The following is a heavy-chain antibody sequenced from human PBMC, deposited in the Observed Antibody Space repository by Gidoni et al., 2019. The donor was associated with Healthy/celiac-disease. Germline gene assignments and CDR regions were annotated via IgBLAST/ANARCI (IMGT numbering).Heavy chain of an antibody. D-gene: IGHD6-19*01. CDR3: AKDASGLFDY. Sequence: EVQLLESGGGLVQSGGSLRLSCAASGFTFRSYAMGWVRQAPGKGLEWVSAISGSGGSTSYADSVKGRFTISRDNSKNTLYLQMNSLRAEDTAVYYCAKDASGLFDYWGQGTLVTVSS. CDR2: ISGSGGST. J-gene: IGHJ4*02. CDR1: GFTFRSYA. V-gene: IGHV3-23*01.